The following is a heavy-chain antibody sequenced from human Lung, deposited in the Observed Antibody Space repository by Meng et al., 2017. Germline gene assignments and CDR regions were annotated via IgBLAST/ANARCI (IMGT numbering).Heavy chain of an antibody. CDR3: SGHIDY. Sequence: EVLLVGSGGGLVKPGGSLGLSCEGSGFTFSNAYMTWVRQVPGKRLEWVGRIKSKPDGETIDYAAPVKGRFTISRDDSKNTVYLQMNSLKTEDTAVYYCSGHIDYWGQGTLVTVSS. J-gene: IGHJ4*02. CDR2: IKSKPDGETI. CDR1: GFTFSNAY. D-gene: IGHD5-12*01. V-gene: IGHV3-15*01.